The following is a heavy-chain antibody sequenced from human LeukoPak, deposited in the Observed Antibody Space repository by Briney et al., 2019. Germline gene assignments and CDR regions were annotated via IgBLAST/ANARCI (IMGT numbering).Heavy chain of an antibody. Sequence: PGGSLRLSCAASGFTVSSSYMSWVRQAPGKGREWVSVIYSGGSTYYADSVKGRFTISRDNSKNTLYLQMNSLRAEDTAVYYCARVVGSAYGMDVWGQGTTVTVSS. CDR2: IYSGGST. CDR3: ARVVGSAYGMDV. J-gene: IGHJ6*02. CDR1: GFTVSSSY. V-gene: IGHV3-53*01. D-gene: IGHD1-1*01.